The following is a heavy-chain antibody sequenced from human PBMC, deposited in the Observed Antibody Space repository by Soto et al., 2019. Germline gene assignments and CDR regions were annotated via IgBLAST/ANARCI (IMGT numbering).Heavy chain of an antibody. Sequence: SETLSLTCTVSGGSISSGGYYWSWIRQHPGKGLEWIGYIYYSGSTYYNPSLKSRVTISVDTSKNQFSLKLSSVTAADTAVYYCARDGLQGYDYWGQGTLVTVSS. CDR1: GGSISSGGYY. CDR3: ARDGLQGYDY. J-gene: IGHJ4*02. D-gene: IGHD5-12*01. CDR2: IYYSGST. V-gene: IGHV4-31*03.